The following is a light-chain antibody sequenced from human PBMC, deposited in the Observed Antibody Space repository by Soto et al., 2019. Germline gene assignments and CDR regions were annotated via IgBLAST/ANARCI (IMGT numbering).Light chain of an antibody. Sequence: EIVLTQSPATLSLSPGERATLSCRASQSVSSYLAWYQQKPGQAPRLIIYDASTRATGIPDRFSGSGSGTDFTLTISRLEPEDFAVYYCQQSGSSPITFGQGTRLEI. CDR3: QQSGSSPIT. CDR1: QSVSSY. V-gene: IGKV3-20*01. J-gene: IGKJ5*01. CDR2: DAS.